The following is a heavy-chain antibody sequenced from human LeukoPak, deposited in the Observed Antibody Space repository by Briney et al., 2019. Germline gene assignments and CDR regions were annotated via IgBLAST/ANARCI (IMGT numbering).Heavy chain of an antibody. CDR1: GSSISSSNW. V-gene: IGHV4-4*02. CDR3: AREIVGATRVDWFDP. D-gene: IGHD1-26*01. J-gene: IGHJ5*02. CDR2: IYHSGST. Sequence: SETLSLTCAVSGSSISSSNWWSWVRQPPGKGLEWIGEIYHSGSTNYNPSLKSRVTISVDKSKNQFSLKLSSVTAADTAVYYCAREIVGATRVDWFDPWGQGTLVTVSS.